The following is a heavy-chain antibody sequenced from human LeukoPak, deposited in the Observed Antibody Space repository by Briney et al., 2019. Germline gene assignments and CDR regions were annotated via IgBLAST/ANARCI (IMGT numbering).Heavy chain of an antibody. CDR2: FYSGGST. CDR3: ARASSGSINNFDY. Sequence: GGSLRLSCAASGFTVSSNYMSWVRQAPGKGLEWVSVFYSGGSTYYTDSVMGRFTISRDNPKNTLYLQMNSLRAEDTAVYYCARASSGSINNFDYWGQGTLVTVSS. J-gene: IGHJ4*02. V-gene: IGHV3-53*01. CDR1: GFTVSSNY. D-gene: IGHD2-21*01.